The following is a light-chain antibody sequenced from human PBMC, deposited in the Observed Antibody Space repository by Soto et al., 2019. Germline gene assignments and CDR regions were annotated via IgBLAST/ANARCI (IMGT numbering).Light chain of an antibody. J-gene: IGLJ1*01. V-gene: IGLV2-8*01. Sequence: VLTXPRSVSGSPGQSVTISCTGTSSDVGGYNYVSWYQQHPGKAPKLMIFEVNKRPSGVPDRFSGSKSGDTAFLTVSGLQAEDEADYYCSSYAGSNNAEVFGAGTKVTVL. CDR3: SSYAGSNNAEV. CDR2: EVN. CDR1: SSDVGGYNY.